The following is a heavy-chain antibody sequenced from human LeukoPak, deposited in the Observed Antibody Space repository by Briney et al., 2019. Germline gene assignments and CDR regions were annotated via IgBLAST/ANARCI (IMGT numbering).Heavy chain of an antibody. CDR1: GGAISSSDDY. CDR2: IYYTGSS. Sequence: SETLSLTCSVSGGAISSSDDYWGFVRQTPGKGLEWMGSIYYTGSSHYNPSLRSRATISVDTSKNQFSLKLSSVTAADTAVYYCAREAYGGNSGLLDYWGQGTLVTVSS. V-gene: IGHV4-39*07. J-gene: IGHJ4*02. D-gene: IGHD4-23*01. CDR3: AREAYGGNSGLLDY.